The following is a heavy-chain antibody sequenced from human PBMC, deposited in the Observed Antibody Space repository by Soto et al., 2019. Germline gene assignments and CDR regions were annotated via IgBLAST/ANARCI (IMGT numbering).Heavy chain of an antibody. D-gene: IGHD3-3*01. J-gene: IGHJ5*02. CDR3: ASITIFGVVTTIDP. Sequence: QVQLQQWDAGLLKPSETLSLTCAVYGGSFSGYYWSWIRQPPGKGLEWIGEINHSGSTNYNPSLKSRVTISVDTSKNQFSLKLSSVTAADTAVYYCASITIFGVVTTIDPWGQGTLVTVSS. V-gene: IGHV4-34*01. CDR1: GGSFSGYY. CDR2: INHSGST.